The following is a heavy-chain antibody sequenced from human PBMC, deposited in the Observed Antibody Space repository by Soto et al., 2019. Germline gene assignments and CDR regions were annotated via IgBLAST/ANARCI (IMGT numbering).Heavy chain of an antibody. Sequence: EVHLLESGGGLVQPGGSLRLSCAASGFAFNTYAMNWVRQAPGKGLEWVSSISGGSTYYADSVRGRFTISRDNSKNTLYLQMNSLRAEDTALYYCARERDYSLTHSSDIWGQGTMVAVSS. D-gene: IGHD4-4*01. CDR3: ARERDYSLTHSSDI. J-gene: IGHJ3*02. V-gene: IGHV3-23*01. CDR2: SISGGST. CDR1: GFAFNTYA.